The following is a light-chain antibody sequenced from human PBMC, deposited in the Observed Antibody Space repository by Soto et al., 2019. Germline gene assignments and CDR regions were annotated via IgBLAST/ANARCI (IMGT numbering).Light chain of an antibody. CDR3: SSYTSSSPYV. CDR2: DVS. V-gene: IGLV2-14*01. Sequence: QSVLTPPASPSGAPRQSITISRTGNSRDVGGYNYVSWYQQHPGKAPKLMIYDVSNRPSGVSNRFSGSKSGNTASLTISGLQAEDEADYYCSSYTSSSPYVFGTGTKVTVL. J-gene: IGLJ1*01. CDR1: SRDVGGYNY.